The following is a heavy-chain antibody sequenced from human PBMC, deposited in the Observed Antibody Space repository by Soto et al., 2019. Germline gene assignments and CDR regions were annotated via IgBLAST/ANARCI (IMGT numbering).Heavy chain of an antibody. J-gene: IGHJ6*02. CDR3: ARGRGTVTMVRGVIITSGGIDV. CDR2: IIPIFGTA. D-gene: IGHD3-10*01. Sequence: QVQLVQSGAEVKKPGSSVKVSCKASGGTFSSYAISWVRQAPGQGLEWMGGIIPIFGTANYAQKFQGRVTITADESTSTAYMELSSLRSEDTAVYYCARGRGTVTMVRGVIITSGGIDVWGQGTTVTVSS. CDR1: GGTFSSYA. V-gene: IGHV1-69*01.